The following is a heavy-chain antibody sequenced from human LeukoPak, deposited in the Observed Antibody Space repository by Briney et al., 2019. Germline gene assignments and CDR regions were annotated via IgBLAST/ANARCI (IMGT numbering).Heavy chain of an antibody. CDR1: GYTLTELS. V-gene: IGHV1-24*01. Sequence: ASVKVSCKVSGYTLTELSMHWVRRAPGKGLEWMGGFDPEDGETIYAQKFQGRVTMTEDTSTDTAYMELSSLRSEDTAVYYCATVGYYYDSSAPTPNWFDPWGQGTLVTVSS. D-gene: IGHD3-22*01. J-gene: IGHJ5*02. CDR3: ATVGYYYDSSAPTPNWFDP. CDR2: FDPEDGET.